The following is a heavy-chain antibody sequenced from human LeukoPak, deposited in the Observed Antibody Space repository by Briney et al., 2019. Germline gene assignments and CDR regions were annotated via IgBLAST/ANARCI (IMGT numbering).Heavy chain of an antibody. J-gene: IGHJ4*02. CDR3: ATSSPRNYFDH. V-gene: IGHV3-33*01. CDR2: IWYDGSQR. CDR1: GFIFSTYG. Sequence: GGSLRLSCVASGFIFSTYGLHWVRQSPGRGLEWVAVIWYDGSQRYYADSVKGRFTISRDDSQNTIYLQMDSLRAEDTAVYYCATSSPRNYFDHWGRGTLVTVSS. D-gene: IGHD1-14*01.